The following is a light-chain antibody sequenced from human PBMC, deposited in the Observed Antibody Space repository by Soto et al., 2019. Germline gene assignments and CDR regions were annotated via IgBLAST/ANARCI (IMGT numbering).Light chain of an antibody. CDR3: QHHNSCPNT. J-gene: IGKJ2*01. CDR2: DAS. Sequence: EILMTQSPSSLSASPGERATLSCRASQSVSSTYLAWYQQQPGQAPRLLIYDASTRPTGVPTRFSGSGSGTEFTLTISSLHSEDFAVYYCQHHNSCPNTFGQGTKVDIK. V-gene: IGKV3-15*01. CDR1: QSVSSTY.